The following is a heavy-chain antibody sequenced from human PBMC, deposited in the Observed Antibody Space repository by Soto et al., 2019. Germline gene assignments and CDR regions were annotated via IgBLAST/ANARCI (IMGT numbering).Heavy chain of an antibody. D-gene: IGHD3-10*01. V-gene: IGHV3-43D*04. CDR2: ISWDGGST. Sequence: EVQLVESGGVVVQPGGSLRLSCAASGFTFDDYAMHWVRQAPGKGLEWVSLISWDGGSTYYADSVKGRFTISRDNSKNSLYLQMNSLRAEDTALYYCAKGVYYGSGSYYTYYYYGMDVWGQGTTVTVSS. CDR3: AKGVYYGSGSYYTYYYYGMDV. CDR1: GFTFDDYA. J-gene: IGHJ6*02.